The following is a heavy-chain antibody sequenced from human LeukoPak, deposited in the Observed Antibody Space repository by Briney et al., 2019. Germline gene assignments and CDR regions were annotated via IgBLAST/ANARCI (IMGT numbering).Heavy chain of an antibody. D-gene: IGHD1-26*01. CDR3: ARHARSLGATPIPFDY. CDR2: IYYSGST. CDR1: GGSISSSSYY. Sequence: SETLSLTCTVSGGSISSSSYYWGWIRQPPGKGLEWIGSIYYSGSTYYNPSLKSRVTISVDTSKNQFSLKLSPVTAADTAVYYCARHARSLGATPIPFDYWGQGTLVTVSS. J-gene: IGHJ4*02. V-gene: IGHV4-39*01.